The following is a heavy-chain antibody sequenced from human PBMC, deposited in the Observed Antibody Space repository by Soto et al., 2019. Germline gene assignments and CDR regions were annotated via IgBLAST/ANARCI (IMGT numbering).Heavy chain of an antibody. J-gene: IGHJ6*02. V-gene: IGHV4-31*01. CDR2: IYYSGST. CDR1: GGSISSGGYY. CDR3: ARELRFGEDYYGMDV. D-gene: IGHD3-10*01. Sequence: QVQLQESGPGLVKPSQTLSLTCTVSGGSISSGGYYWSWIRQHPGKGLEWIGYIYYSGSTYYNPSIKSLVTISVDTSQNPSSLKLSSVTAADTAVYYCARELRFGEDYYGMDVWGQGTTVTVSS.